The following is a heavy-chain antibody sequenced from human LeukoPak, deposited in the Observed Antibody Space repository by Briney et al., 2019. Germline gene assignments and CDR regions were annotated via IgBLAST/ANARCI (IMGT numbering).Heavy chain of an antibody. CDR2: INPSGGST. Sequence: ASVKVSCKASGYTFTTYYVHWVRQAPGQGLEWMGIINPSGGSTSYAQKFQGRVTMTRDMSTSTVYMGLSSLRSEDTAVYYCARSDYYDSSGYDYWGQGTLVTVSS. J-gene: IGHJ4*02. CDR3: ARSDYYDSSGYDY. CDR1: GYTFTTYY. D-gene: IGHD3-22*01. V-gene: IGHV1-46*01.